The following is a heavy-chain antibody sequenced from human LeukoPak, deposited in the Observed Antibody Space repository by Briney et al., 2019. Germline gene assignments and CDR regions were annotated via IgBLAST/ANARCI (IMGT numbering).Heavy chain of an antibody. CDR2: IKQDGSEK. J-gene: IGHJ5*02. D-gene: IGHD3-9*01. Sequence: PGGSLRLSCAASGFTFSSYWMSWVRQAPGKGLEWVANIKQDGSEKYYVDSVKGRFTISRDNAKNSLYLQMNSLRAEDTAVYYCARVPNVGGHILTMYNWFDPWGQGTLVTVSS. CDR3: ARVPNVGGHILTMYNWFDP. V-gene: IGHV3-7*01. CDR1: GFTFSSYW.